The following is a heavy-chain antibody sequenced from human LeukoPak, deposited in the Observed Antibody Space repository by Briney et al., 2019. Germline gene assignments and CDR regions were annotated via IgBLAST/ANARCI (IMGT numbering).Heavy chain of an antibody. D-gene: IGHD3-22*01. CDR2: IIPIFGTA. Sequence: GASVKVSCKASGGTFSSYAISWVRQAPGQGLEWMGGIIPIFGTANYAQKFQGRVTITADESTSTAYMELSSLGSEDTAVYYCAREWGQDSSNYYYAYWGQGTLVTVSS. CDR1: GGTFSSYA. CDR3: AREWGQDSSNYYYAY. J-gene: IGHJ4*02. V-gene: IGHV1-69*13.